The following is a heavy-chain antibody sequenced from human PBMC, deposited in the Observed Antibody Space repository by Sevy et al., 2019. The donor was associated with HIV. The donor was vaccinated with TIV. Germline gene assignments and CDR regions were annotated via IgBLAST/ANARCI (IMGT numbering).Heavy chain of an antibody. CDR2: FDPEDGET. V-gene: IGHV1-24*01. J-gene: IGHJ4*01. CDR3: ATIGDYGDYSNY. CDR1: GYTLTELS. Sequence: ASVKVSCKVSGYTLTELSMHWVRQAPGKGLEWMGGFDPEDGETIYAQKFQGRVTMTEDTSTDTAYMELSSLRSEDTAVYSCATIGDYGDYSNYWGQGTLVTVSS. D-gene: IGHD4-17*01.